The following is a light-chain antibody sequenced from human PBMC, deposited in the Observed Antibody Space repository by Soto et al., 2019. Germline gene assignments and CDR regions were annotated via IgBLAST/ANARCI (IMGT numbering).Light chain of an antibody. CDR3: SAYTRSSTLV. Sequence: QSALTQPASVSGSPGQSITISCTGTSSDVGAYNYVSWYQHNPGQAPKLLIYEVTNRPSGVSGRFSGSKSGNTASLTISGLQTEDEADYYCSAYTRSSTLVFGGGTKLTVL. CDR2: EVT. V-gene: IGLV2-14*01. CDR1: SSDVGAYNY. J-gene: IGLJ2*01.